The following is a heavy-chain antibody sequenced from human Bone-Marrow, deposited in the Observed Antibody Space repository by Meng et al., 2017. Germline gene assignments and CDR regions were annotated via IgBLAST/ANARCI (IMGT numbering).Heavy chain of an antibody. Sequence: QVQLQESGPGLVKPSQTLSLTCTASGGSISSGDYYWSWIRQPPGKGREWIGYIYNSGSTYYNPSLKSRVTISVDTSKNQFSLKLRFVTAADTAVYYCAREGRSHQVGVSVYWGQGNLVTVSS. D-gene: IGHD2-21*01. CDR3: AREGRSHQVGVSVY. CDR2: IYNSGST. CDR1: GGSISSGDYY. V-gene: IGHV4-30-4*01. J-gene: IGHJ4*02.